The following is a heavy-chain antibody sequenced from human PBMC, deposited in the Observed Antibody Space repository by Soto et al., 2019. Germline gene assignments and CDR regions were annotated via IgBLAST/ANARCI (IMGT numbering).Heavy chain of an antibody. Sequence: EVQLVESGGGLVQPGGSLRLSCAASGFTVSSNYMSWVRQAPGKGLEWVSVIYSGGSTYYADSVKGRFTISRDNSKNTLYLQMNSLRAEDTAVYYCARPMVRGVILDAFDIWGQGTMVTVSS. J-gene: IGHJ3*02. D-gene: IGHD3-10*01. V-gene: IGHV3-66*04. CDR1: GFTVSSNY. CDR3: ARPMVRGVILDAFDI. CDR2: IYSGGST.